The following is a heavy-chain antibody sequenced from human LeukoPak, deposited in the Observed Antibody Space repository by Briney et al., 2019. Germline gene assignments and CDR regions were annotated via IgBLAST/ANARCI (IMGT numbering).Heavy chain of an antibody. CDR2: INEDGSDK. J-gene: IGHJ6*02. CDR1: GFIFSSYW. CDR3: ATLGLTGSYYGTTGVEYYYGMDV. V-gene: IGHV3-7*01. D-gene: IGHD4/OR15-4a*01. Sequence: GGSLRLSCAASGFIFSSYWLTWVRQAPGKGLEWVANINEDGSDKYYVDSVKGRFTISRDNAKNSLYLQMNSLTAEDTAVYYCATLGLTGSYYGTTGVEYYYGMDVWGQGNTVTVSS.